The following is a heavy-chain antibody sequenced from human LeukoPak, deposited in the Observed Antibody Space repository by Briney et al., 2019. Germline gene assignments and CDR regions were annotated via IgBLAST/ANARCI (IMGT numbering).Heavy chain of an antibody. J-gene: IGHJ4*02. CDR1: GYTLTELS. CDR3: ATISPGLVDWLLDY. Sequence: GASVKVSCKVSGYTLTELSMHWVRQAPGKGLEWMGGFDPEDGETIYAQKFQGRVTMTEDTSTDTAYMELSSLRSEDTAVYYCATISPGLVDWLLDYWGQGTLVTVSS. D-gene: IGHD3-9*01. V-gene: IGHV1-24*01. CDR2: FDPEDGET.